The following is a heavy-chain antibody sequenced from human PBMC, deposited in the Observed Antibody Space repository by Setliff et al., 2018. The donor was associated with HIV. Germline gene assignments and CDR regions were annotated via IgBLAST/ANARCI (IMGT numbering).Heavy chain of an antibody. CDR2: ITAHNGKT. Sequence: GASVKVSCKASGYTFTNYFMHWVRQAPGEGLEWMGWITAHNGKTKYAQKVQGRVTMTADTSTNIAFMDLRSLRSDDTAVYYCARGSGDYWGQGTLVTVSS. J-gene: IGHJ4*02. CDR1: GYTFTNYF. CDR3: ARGSGDY. D-gene: IGHD6-19*01. V-gene: IGHV1-18*04.